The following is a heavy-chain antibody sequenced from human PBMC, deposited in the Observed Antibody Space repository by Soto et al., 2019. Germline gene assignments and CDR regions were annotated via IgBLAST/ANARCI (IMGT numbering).Heavy chain of an antibody. CDR2: IYYSGST. Sequence: PSETLSLTCTVSGGSISSYYWSWIRQPPGKGLEWIGYIYYSGSTNYNPSLKSRVTISVDTSKNQFSLKLSSVSAADTAVYYCARDNGFCSGGSCYFDYCGQGTLVTVSS. CDR3: ARDNGFCSGGSCYFDY. J-gene: IGHJ4*02. D-gene: IGHD2-15*01. CDR1: GGSISSYY. V-gene: IGHV4-59*01.